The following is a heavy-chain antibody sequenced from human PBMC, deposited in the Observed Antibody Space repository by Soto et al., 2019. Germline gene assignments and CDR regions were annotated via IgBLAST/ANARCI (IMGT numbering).Heavy chain of an antibody. D-gene: IGHD2-15*01. CDR3: ARSEGGYCSGGSCYLPDY. J-gene: IGHJ4*02. Sequence: ASVKVSCKASGYTFTSYDINWVRQATGQGLEWMGWMNPNSGNTGYAQKFQGRVTMTRNTSISTAYMELSSLRSEDTAVYYCARSEGGYCSGGSCYLPDYWGQGTLVTVSS. CDR2: MNPNSGNT. V-gene: IGHV1-8*01. CDR1: GYTFTSYD.